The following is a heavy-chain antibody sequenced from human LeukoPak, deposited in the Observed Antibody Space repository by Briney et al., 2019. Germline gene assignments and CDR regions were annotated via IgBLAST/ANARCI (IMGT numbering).Heavy chain of an antibody. CDR2: IRGSGSII. CDR1: GFTFSSYE. J-gene: IGHJ4*02. CDR3: ASLWATVTNY. V-gene: IGHV3-48*03. D-gene: IGHD4-17*01. Sequence: SLRLSCAASGFTFSSYEMNWVRQAPGKGLEWVSYIRGSGSIIYSADSVKGRFTISRDNAQTSLYLQMNSLRAEDTAVYYCASLWATVTNYWGQGTLVTVSS.